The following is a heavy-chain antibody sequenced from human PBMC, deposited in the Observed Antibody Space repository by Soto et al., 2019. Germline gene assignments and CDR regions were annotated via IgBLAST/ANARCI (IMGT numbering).Heavy chain of an antibody. D-gene: IGHD1-26*01. CDR3: ASTTAGVGRYGGSVPLDY. CDR1: GGTFSSYA. Sequence: QVQLVQSGAEVKKPGSSVKVSCKASGGTFSSYAISWVRQAPGQGLEWMGGIIPIFGTANYAQKFQGRVTITADESTSRAYMELSSLRSEDTAVYYCASTTAGVGRYGGSVPLDYWSQGTLVTVSS. J-gene: IGHJ4*02. CDR2: IIPIFGTA. V-gene: IGHV1-69*12.